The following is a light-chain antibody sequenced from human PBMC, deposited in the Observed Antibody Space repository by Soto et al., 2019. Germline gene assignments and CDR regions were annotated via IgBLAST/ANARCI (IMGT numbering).Light chain of an antibody. J-gene: IGKJ5*01. Sequence: IVLTQSAATLSVSLGERVTLSCRASQSPXSNFVWRKSRPGQPPRFLXDRASTRATGGPARLSGGGSATEFTLTITSLHSEYFSVYWFQQYKNGPRTFGPGTRLDIK. CDR1: QSPXSN. CDR2: RAS. CDR3: QQYKNGPRT. V-gene: IGKV3D-15*01.